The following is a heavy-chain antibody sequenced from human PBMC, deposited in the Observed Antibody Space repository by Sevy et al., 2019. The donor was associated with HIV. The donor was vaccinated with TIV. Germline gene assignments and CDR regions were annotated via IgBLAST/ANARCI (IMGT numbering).Heavy chain of an antibody. V-gene: IGHV3-21*01. J-gene: IGHJ6*02. D-gene: IGHD5-12*01. CDR3: ARDQKGEYSGYDGAGYYGMDV. Sequence: GGSLRLSCAASGFTFSIYSMNWVRQAPGKGLEWVSSISSSSTYKYYEDSVKGRVTISRDKAKNSLYLQRNSLRAEETAVYYWARDQKGEYSGYDGAGYYGMDVWGQGITVTVSS. CDR2: ISSSSTYK. CDR1: GFTFSIYS.